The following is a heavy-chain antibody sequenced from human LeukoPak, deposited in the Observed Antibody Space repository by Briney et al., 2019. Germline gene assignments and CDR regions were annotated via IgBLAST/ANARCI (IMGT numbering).Heavy chain of an antibody. CDR3: ARDRELVTMVRGVADYYYYMDV. Sequence: SETLSLTCTVSGGSISRYYWSWIRQPAGKGLEWIGRIYTSGSTNYNPSLKSRVTMSVDTSKNQSSLKLSSVTAADTAVYYCARDRELVTMVRGVADYYYYMDVWGKGTTVTVSS. D-gene: IGHD3-10*01. J-gene: IGHJ6*03. V-gene: IGHV4-4*07. CDR1: GGSISRYY. CDR2: IYTSGST.